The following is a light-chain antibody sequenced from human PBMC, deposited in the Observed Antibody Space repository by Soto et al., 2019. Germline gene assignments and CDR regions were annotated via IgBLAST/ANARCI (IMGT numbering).Light chain of an antibody. CDR1: SSDIGDTHY. J-gene: IGLJ1*01. CDR3: SSYAGRDTVV. CDR2: EVS. V-gene: IGLV2-8*01. Sequence: QSVLTQPPSASGSPGQSVTVSCTGTSSDIGDTHYVSWYQQHPGKAPKLMVYEVSKRPSGVPDRFPGSKSGNTASLTVSGLLAEDEGDYYCSSYAGRDTVVFGSGTKVTVL.